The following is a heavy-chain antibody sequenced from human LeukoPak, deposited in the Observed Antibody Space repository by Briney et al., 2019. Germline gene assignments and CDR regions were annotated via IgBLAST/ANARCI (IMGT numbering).Heavy chain of an antibody. CDR1: GDSISSGDYS. Sequence: SQTLSLTCAVSGDSISSGDYSWSWIRQPSGKGLEWIGYIFHSGSSYYNPSLKSRVSISVDKSKNQFSLRLTSVTAADTAVYYCARELWFVNAPGSWFDPWGQGTLVTVSS. J-gene: IGHJ5*02. CDR3: ARELWFVNAPGSWFDP. V-gene: IGHV4-30-2*01. D-gene: IGHD3-10*01. CDR2: IFHSGSS.